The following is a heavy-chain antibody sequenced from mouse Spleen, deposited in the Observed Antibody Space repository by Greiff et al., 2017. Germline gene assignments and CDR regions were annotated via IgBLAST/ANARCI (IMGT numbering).Heavy chain of an antibody. V-gene: IGHV1-50*01. CDR3: AVVFDY. J-gene: IGHJ2*01. CDR1: GYTFTSYW. D-gene: IGHD1-1*01. CDR2: IDPSDSYT. Sequence: QVQLQQPRAELVKPGASVKLSCKASGYTFTSYWMQWVKQRPGQGLEWIGEIDPSDSYTNYNQKFKGKATLTVDTSSSTAYMQLSSLTSEDSAVYYCAVVFDYWGQGTTLTVSS.